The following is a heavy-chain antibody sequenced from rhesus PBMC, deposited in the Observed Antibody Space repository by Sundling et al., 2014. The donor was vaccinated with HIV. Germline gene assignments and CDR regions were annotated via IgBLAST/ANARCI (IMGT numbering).Heavy chain of an antibody. J-gene: IGHJ6*01. Sequence: QLQLQESGPGLVKPSETLSVTCAVSGGSISSSYWSWIRQAPGKGLEWIGDIYGSGSGTNYNPSLKSRVTLSVDTSKNQLSLKLSSVTAADTAVYYCARDLNESWRYIVYGLESWGQGVDRHRLL. V-gene: IGHV4-169*02. D-gene: IGHD1-1-1*01. CDR1: GGSISSSY. CDR3: ARDLNESWRYIVYGLES. CDR2: IYGSGSGT.